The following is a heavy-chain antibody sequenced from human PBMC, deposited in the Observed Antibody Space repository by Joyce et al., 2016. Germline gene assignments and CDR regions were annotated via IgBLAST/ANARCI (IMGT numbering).Heavy chain of an antibody. D-gene: IGHD4-17*01. V-gene: IGHV4-61*02. CDR3: ARGRGLNGDYGGV. CDR1: GGSIKNSNYY. Sequence: QVQLQESGPGLVKSSQTLSLTCSVSGGSIKNSNYYWSWIRQPAGKGLEVIWRIYTSGSTRYNPSLGSRVTISLDTSNNLFSLQMRSLTAADTAVYYCARGRGLNGDYGGVWGQGTTVTVSS. CDR2: IYTSGST. J-gene: IGHJ6*02.